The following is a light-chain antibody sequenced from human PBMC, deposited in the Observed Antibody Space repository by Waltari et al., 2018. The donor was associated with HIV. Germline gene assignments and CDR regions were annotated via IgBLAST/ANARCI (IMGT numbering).Light chain of an antibody. Sequence: AIQMTQSPSSLSASIGDRVTITCRASQGIGKDLSWYQQKPGKAPNLLIYAASILQSGVSSRFSGAGSATDFTLTISNLQPEDFATYFFLHDYIFPYTFGPGTKLEI. J-gene: IGKJ2*01. V-gene: IGKV1-6*02. CDR2: AAS. CDR1: QGIGKD. CDR3: LHDYIFPYT.